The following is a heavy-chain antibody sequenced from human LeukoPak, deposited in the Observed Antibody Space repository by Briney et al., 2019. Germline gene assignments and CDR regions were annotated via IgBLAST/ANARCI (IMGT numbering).Heavy chain of an antibody. D-gene: IGHD2-15*01. CDR2: ISSGSKYI. J-gene: IGHJ4*02. Sequence: GGSLRLSCAVSGFKFNTHNLNWVRQAPGKGLEWVSSISSGSKYILYADSVKGRFTVSRDNAKNSLYLQMNSLRAEDTAVYYCAKDSCGGGSCYSYFDYWGQGVLVTVSS. CDR1: GFKFNTHN. CDR3: AKDSCGGGSCYSYFDY. V-gene: IGHV3-21*01.